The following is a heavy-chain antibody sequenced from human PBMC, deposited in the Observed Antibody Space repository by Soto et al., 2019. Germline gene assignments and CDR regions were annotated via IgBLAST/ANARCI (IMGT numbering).Heavy chain of an antibody. Sequence: EVQLVESGGGLVQPGGSLRLSCAASGFTFSNYGMNWARQAPGRGLEWVTHINAPGETKSYSDSVKGRFTISRDDAKNSLYLQMNSLTADDTDIYSCARDPEGINDFDYWGQGTLVTVSS. D-gene: IGHD2-21*01. CDR3: ARDPEGINDFDY. J-gene: IGHJ4*02. CDR1: GFTFSNYG. CDR2: INAPGETK. V-gene: IGHV3-48*04.